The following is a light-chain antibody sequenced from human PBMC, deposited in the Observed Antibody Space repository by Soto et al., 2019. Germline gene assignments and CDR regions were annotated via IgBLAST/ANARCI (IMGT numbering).Light chain of an antibody. CDR1: QSVSSN. CDR2: GAS. J-gene: IGKJ4*01. CDR3: QQYNNWPPLT. Sequence: EIVMTQSPATLSVSPGERATLSCRASQSVSSNLAWYQQKPGQAPRLLIYGASTRATGIPARFSGSGSGTEFTLTIRSLQSEDFAVSYCQQYNNWPPLTFGGGTQVEIK. V-gene: IGKV3-15*01.